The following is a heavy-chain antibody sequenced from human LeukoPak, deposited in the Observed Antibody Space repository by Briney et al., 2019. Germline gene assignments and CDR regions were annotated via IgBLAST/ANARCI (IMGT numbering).Heavy chain of an antibody. CDR2: INEDGRRI. CDR1: GFTFSSYW. CDR3: VRDRRCSGSDCTPGGDFDH. Sequence: PGGSLRLSCAASGFTFSSYWMSWVRQAPGKGLIWVSRINEDGRRIDYADSVKGRFTISRDNAKNTVFLQMNSLRVEDTAVYYCVRDRRCSGSDCTPGGDFDHWGQGTLVTVSS. V-gene: IGHV3-74*01. D-gene: IGHD2-15*01. J-gene: IGHJ4*02.